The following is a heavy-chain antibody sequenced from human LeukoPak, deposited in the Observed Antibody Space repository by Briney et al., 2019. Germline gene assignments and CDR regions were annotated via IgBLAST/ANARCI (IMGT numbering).Heavy chain of an antibody. CDR1: GGTFSSYA. Sequence: SVKVSCKASGGTFSSYAISWVRQAPGQGLEWMGGIIPIFGTANYAQKFQGRVTITADESTSTAYTELSSLRSEDTAVYYCARLSSIGCFDPWGQGTLVTVSS. CDR3: ARLSSIGCFDP. D-gene: IGHD2-21*01. V-gene: IGHV1-69*01. J-gene: IGHJ5*02. CDR2: IIPIFGTA.